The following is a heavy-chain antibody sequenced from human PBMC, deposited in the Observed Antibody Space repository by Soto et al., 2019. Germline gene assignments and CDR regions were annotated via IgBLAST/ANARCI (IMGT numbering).Heavy chain of an antibody. CDR1: RGSISSYY. CDR3: AIESAGSGKNNWFDP. CDR2: IHRTGST. D-gene: IGHD3-10*01. V-gene: IGHV4-59*01. Sequence: SETLSLTCSVSRGSISSYYWSWVRQPPGKGLEWIGFIHRTGSTKYNPSLESRVTISVDTSQNQLSLRLSSVTAADTAVYYCAIESAGSGKNNWFDPWGQGILVTVSS. J-gene: IGHJ5*02.